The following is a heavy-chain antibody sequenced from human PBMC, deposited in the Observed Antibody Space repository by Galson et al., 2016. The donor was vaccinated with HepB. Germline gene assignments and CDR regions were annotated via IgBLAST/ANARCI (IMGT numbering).Heavy chain of an antibody. CDR1: GFIFSHYE. CDR2: ISRSAHEI. Sequence: SLRLSCAASGFIFSHYEMNWVRQAPGKGLEWIAYISRSAHEIYYADSLKGRFAISRDDAKNSLSLQLSSLRVDDTAVYYCARGKYGSGWMVDYWGQGTLLTVSS. D-gene: IGHD6-19*01. J-gene: IGHJ4*02. V-gene: IGHV3-48*03. CDR3: ARGKYGSGWMVDY.